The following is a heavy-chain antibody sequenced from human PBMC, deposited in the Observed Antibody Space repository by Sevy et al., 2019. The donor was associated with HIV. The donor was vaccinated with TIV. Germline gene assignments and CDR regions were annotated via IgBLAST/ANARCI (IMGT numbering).Heavy chain of an antibody. D-gene: IGHD3-22*01. CDR2: IYSGGST. J-gene: IGHJ4*02. V-gene: IGHV3-53*01. CDR1: GFTVSSNY. CDR3: ARDVPYYYDSSGGIY. Sequence: GGSLRLSCAASGFTVSSNYMSWVRQAPGKGLEWVSVIYSGGSTYYADSVKGRFTISRDNSKNTRYLQMNSLRAEDTAVYYCARDVPYYYDSSGGIYWGQGTLVTVSS.